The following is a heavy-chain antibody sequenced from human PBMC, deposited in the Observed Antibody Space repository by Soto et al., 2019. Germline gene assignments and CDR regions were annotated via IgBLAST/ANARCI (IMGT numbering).Heavy chain of an antibody. CDR2: INHSGIT. Sequence: SETLSLTGAVYGGSFSGYYLSWIRQPPGKGLEWIGEINHSGITSDNPSLKSRVTISVDTSKNQFSLKLSSVTAAETAVYYRERIGTTGTTRWFDPWGKGTLVTSPQ. J-gene: IGHJ5*02. CDR1: GGSFSGYY. D-gene: IGHD1-7*01. V-gene: IGHV4-34*01. CDR3: ERIGTTGTTRWFDP.